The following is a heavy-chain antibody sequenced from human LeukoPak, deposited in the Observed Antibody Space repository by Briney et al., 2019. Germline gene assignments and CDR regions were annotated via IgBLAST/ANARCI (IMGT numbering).Heavy chain of an antibody. D-gene: IGHD6-25*01. CDR3: ARDRRLYDAFDI. V-gene: IGHV3-21*04. J-gene: IGHJ3*02. CDR1: GFTFSSYS. CDR2: ISSSSSYI. Sequence: PGGSLRLSCAASGFTFSSYSMNWVRQAPGKGLEWVSSISSSSSYIYYADSVKGRFTISRDNSKNTLYLQMNSLRAEDTAVYYCARDRRLYDAFDIWGQGTMVAVSS.